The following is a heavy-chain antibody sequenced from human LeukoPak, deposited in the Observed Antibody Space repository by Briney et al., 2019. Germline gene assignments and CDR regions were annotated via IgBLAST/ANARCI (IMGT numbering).Heavy chain of an antibody. CDR1: GFIFSNYA. V-gene: IGHV3-23*01. CDR3: AKSRSGVSNCYNY. Sequence: PGGSLRLSCAASGFIFSNYAMSWVRQAPGKGLEWVSAISGSDDNTYYADSVRGRFTISRDNSKNTLYLQMNSLRAEDTAIYFCAKSRSGVSNCYNYWGQGTLVTVSS. CDR2: ISGSDDNT. J-gene: IGHJ4*02. D-gene: IGHD2-15*01.